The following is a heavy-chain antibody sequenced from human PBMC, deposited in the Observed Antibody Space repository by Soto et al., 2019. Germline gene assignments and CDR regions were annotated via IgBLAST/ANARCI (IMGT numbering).Heavy chain of an antibody. Sequence: QVHLVQSGAELKKPGASVRVSCKASGYSFTRNGISWVRQAPGQGLEWMGWISAKNGETNYAQKFQGRVIMTTDAPPSTADMALRSLRSDGTAVYYCVSGRESGTWPSRDVWGQGTTVTVAS. V-gene: IGHV1-18*01. CDR1: GYSFTRNG. CDR3: VSGRESGTWPSRDV. D-gene: IGHD3-3*01. J-gene: IGHJ6*02. CDR2: ISAKNGET.